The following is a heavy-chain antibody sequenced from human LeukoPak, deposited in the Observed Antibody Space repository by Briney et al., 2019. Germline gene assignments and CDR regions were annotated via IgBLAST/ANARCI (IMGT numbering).Heavy chain of an antibody. CDR2: IYTSGSI. Sequence: PSETLSLTCTASGGSISSYYWSWIRQPAGKGLEWIGRIYTSGSITYNPSLKSRVTISVDTSKNQFSLKLSSVTAADTAVYYCARYIADYYDSSGYPHYMDVWGKGTTVTVSS. V-gene: IGHV4-4*07. CDR3: ARYIADYYDSSGYPHYMDV. D-gene: IGHD3-22*01. J-gene: IGHJ6*03. CDR1: GGSISSYY.